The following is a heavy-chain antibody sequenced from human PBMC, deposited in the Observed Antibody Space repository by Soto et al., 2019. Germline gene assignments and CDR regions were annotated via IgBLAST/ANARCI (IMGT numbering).Heavy chain of an antibody. CDR2: ISSSSSYI. D-gene: IGHD5-12*01. Sequence: GGSLRLSCAASGFTFSSYSMNWVRQAPGKGLEWVSSISSSSSYIYYADSVKGRFTISRDNSKNTLYLQMNSLRAEDTAVYYCARNWERGYSGYDKVGAFDIWGQGTMVTVSS. CDR3: ARNWERGYSGYDKVGAFDI. J-gene: IGHJ3*02. CDR1: GFTFSSYS. V-gene: IGHV3-21*01.